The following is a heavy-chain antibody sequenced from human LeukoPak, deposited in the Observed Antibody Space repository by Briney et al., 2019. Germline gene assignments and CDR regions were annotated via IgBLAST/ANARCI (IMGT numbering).Heavy chain of an antibody. CDR3: ARSITIFGVAPKYFDY. D-gene: IGHD3-3*01. CDR1: GYSFTSYR. Sequence: GQSLKISCKGSGYSFTSYRIGWVRQMPGKGLEWMGIIYPGDSDTRYSPSFQGQVTISADKSITTAYLQWSSLKASDTAMYYCARSITIFGVAPKYFDYWGQGTLVTVSS. CDR2: IYPGDSDT. J-gene: IGHJ4*02. V-gene: IGHV5-51*01.